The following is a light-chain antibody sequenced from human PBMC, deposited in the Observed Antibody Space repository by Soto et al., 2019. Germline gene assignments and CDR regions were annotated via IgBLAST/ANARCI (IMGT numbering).Light chain of an antibody. J-gene: IGKJ5*01. Sequence: EIVLTQSPATLSLSPGERASLSCRASQSVSSEKLAWYQQKPGQAPRLLIYGASSRATGIPDRFSGSASGTDFTLTISRLEPEDFAVYFCQQYSDLPMTFGQGTRLEIK. CDR3: QQYSDLPMT. CDR2: GAS. CDR1: QSVSSEK. V-gene: IGKV3-20*01.